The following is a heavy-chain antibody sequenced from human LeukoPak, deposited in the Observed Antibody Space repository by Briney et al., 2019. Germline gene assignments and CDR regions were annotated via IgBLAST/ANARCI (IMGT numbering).Heavy chain of an antibody. J-gene: IGHJ4*02. V-gene: IGHV1-2*02. Sequence: EASVKVSCKASGYTFTGYYIHWVRQAPGRGLEWMGWSNPNSGATNYAQKFQGRVTMTSDTSISTAYMELSRLTSDDTAMYYCARYGSGNYDFDYWGQGTLVTVSS. CDR1: GYTFTGYY. CDR2: SNPNSGAT. CDR3: ARYGSGNYDFDY. D-gene: IGHD3-10*01.